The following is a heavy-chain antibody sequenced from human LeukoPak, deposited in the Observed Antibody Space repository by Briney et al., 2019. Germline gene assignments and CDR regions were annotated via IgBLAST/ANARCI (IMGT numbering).Heavy chain of an antibody. J-gene: IGHJ4*02. CDR1: GGTISSCY. CDR3: ARHSIVGQWLVPFDY. D-gene: IGHD6-19*01. Sequence: SETLSLTCTVSGGTISSCYWNWIRQPPGKGLEWIGYIHYSGSTKYNPSLKSRVTISVDTSNNQFSLKLSSVTAADTAVYYCARHSIVGQWLVPFDYWGQGTLVTVSS. CDR2: IHYSGST. V-gene: IGHV4-59*08.